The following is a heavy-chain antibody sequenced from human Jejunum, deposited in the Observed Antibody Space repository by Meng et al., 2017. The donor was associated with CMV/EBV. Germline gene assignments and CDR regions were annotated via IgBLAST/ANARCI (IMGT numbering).Heavy chain of an antibody. J-gene: IGHJ4*02. CDR3: GGAVGGGHSDY. Sequence: SCESPGFSVSSHYGSWVRQERGKGLWWVSFIYAGGRTYDTDYDKGRFNITRDNSKNTVYLQRDRLRVEYSDVYDCGGAVGGGHSDYWGQGTLVTVSS. CDR1: GFSVSSHY. D-gene: IGHD6-19*01. V-gene: IGHV3-53*01. CDR2: IYAGGRT.